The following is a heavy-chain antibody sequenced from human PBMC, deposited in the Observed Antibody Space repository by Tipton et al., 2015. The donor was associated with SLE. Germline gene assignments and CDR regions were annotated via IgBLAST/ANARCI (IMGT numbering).Heavy chain of an antibody. V-gene: IGHV4-4*02. CDR3: ARGWGSWPYYFDY. J-gene: IGHJ4*02. CDR2: IYHSGST. D-gene: IGHD6-13*01. Sequence: TLSLTCAVSGGSISSSNWWSWVRQPPGKGLEWIGEIYHSGSTNYNPSLKSRVTISVDTSKNQFSLKLSSVTAADTAVYYCARGWGSWPYYFDYWGQGTLVTVSS. CDR1: GGSISSSNW.